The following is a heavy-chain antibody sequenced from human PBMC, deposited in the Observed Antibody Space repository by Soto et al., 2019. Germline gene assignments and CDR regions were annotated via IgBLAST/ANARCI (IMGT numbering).Heavy chain of an antibody. CDR1: KFSLSSYL. Sequence: GGSLRLSCAASKFSLSSYLMNWVRQVPGKGLEWVANIKQDGTEKYYVDSVKGRFIISRDNAKNSLYLQMNSLRNEDTAVYYCARDADASGWYHYGFDVWGQGTMVTVYS. CDR3: ARDADASGWYHYGFDV. D-gene: IGHD6-19*01. CDR2: IKQDGTEK. V-gene: IGHV3-7*01. J-gene: IGHJ6*02.